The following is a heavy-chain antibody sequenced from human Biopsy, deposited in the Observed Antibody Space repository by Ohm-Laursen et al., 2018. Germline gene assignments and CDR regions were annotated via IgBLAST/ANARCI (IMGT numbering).Heavy chain of an antibody. Sequence: ASVKVSCKAPGGTFSNYGVNWVRQAPGHGLEWLGGNIPILGTGNYAQKFQDRVTVAADTSTSTATMELRSLRSDDTAVYYCATKLTGYFHHWGQGTLVIVSS. CDR3: ATKLTGYFHH. J-gene: IGHJ1*01. CDR2: NIPILGTG. V-gene: IGHV1-69*06. D-gene: IGHD3-9*01. CDR1: GGTFSNYG.